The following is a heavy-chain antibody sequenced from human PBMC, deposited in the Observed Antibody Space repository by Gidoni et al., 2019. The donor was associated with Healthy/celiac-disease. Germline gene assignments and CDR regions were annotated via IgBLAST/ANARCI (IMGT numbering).Heavy chain of an antibody. CDR2: ISDNGGNT. D-gene: IGHD3-10*01. Sequence: EVELVESGGGLVQPGGSLRLSCSASGFTFSRYAMHWVRQAPGKGLEYVSGISDNGGNTYYVDSVQGRFTISRDNSKNTLYLQMSSLRAEDTAVYYCVKDHLYYYASGDFHYWGQGTLVTVSS. J-gene: IGHJ4*02. CDR3: VKDHLYYYASGDFHY. V-gene: IGHV3-64D*08. CDR1: GFTFSRYA.